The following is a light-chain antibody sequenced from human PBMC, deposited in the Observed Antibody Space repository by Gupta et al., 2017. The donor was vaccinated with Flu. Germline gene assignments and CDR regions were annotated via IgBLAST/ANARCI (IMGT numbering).Light chain of an antibody. CDR1: QGISNY. CDR2: GVS. CDR3: QRYISDPWT. V-gene: IGKV1-27*01. Sequence: DIQMTQSPSSLSASVGDRVTITCRASQGISNYLAWYQKKPGKVPKLLIYGVSNLQSGVPSRFSGSGSGTDFTLSISSLQPEDVATYYCQRYISDPWTFGQGTKVEIK. J-gene: IGKJ1*01.